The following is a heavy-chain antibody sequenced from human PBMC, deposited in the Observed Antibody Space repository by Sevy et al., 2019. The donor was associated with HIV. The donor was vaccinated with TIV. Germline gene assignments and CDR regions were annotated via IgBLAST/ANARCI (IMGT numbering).Heavy chain of an antibody. CDR3: ARDTSDYGGNSAFDI. CDR1: GFTFSSYW. Sequence: GGSLRLSCAASGFTFSSYWMSWVRQAPGKGLEWVANIKQDGSEKYYVDSVKGRFTSSRDNAKNSLYLQMNSLGAEDTAVYYCARDTSDYGGNSAFDIWGQGTMVTVSS. CDR2: IKQDGSEK. J-gene: IGHJ3*02. D-gene: IGHD4-17*01. V-gene: IGHV3-7*01.